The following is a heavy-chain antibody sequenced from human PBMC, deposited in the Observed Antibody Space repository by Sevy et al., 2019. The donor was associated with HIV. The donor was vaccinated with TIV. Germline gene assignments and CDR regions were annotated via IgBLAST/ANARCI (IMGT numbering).Heavy chain of an antibody. CDR2: IWYDGSNK. J-gene: IGHJ5*02. V-gene: IGHV3-33*01. D-gene: IGHD3-9*01. Sequence: GGSLRLSCAASGFTFNNYGMHWVRQAPGKGLEWVAVIWYDGSNKYYADSVKGRFTISRDNSKNMLYLQMNSLRAEDTAVYYCARAAEGVNFDWLPFTWGQGTLVTVSS. CDR1: GFTFNNYG. CDR3: ARAAEGVNFDWLPFT.